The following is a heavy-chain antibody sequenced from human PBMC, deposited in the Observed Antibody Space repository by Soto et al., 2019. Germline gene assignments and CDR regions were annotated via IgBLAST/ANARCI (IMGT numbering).Heavy chain of an antibody. Sequence: QVQLQQWGAGLLKPSATLSLTCAGYGGSFSGYYWSWIRQPPGKGLEWIGESNHSGSTNYNPSLKSRVTISVDTSKHQLSMKLSSVTAADTAVYYCAREQTRPSFYGMDVWGQGTTVTVS. J-gene: IGHJ6*02. CDR2: SNHSGST. D-gene: IGHD2-2*01. V-gene: IGHV4-34*01. CDR1: GGSFSGYY. CDR3: AREQTRPSFYGMDV.